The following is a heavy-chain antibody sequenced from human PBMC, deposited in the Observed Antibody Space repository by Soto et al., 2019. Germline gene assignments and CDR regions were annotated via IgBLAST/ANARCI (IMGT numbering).Heavy chain of an antibody. Sequence: QVQLVQSGAEVKKPGASVKVSCKASGYTFTSYAMHWVRQAPGQRLEWMGWINTGIGNTKYSQKFQGRVTITRDTSASTAYTELSSLRSEDTAVYYCARRLDSWGQGTLVTVSS. V-gene: IGHV1-3*04. J-gene: IGHJ4*02. CDR2: INTGIGNT. D-gene: IGHD6-25*01. CDR3: ARRLDS. CDR1: GYTFTSYA.